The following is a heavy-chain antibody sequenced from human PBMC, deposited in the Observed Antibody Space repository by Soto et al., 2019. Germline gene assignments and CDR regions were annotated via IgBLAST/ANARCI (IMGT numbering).Heavy chain of an antibody. D-gene: IGHD2-2*01. CDR3: ARGIGYCSSINCYSSRRLRFDS. CDR2: VNHSGTT. V-gene: IGHV4-34*01. Sequence: QVQLQQWGAGLLKPSETLSLTCAVYGGSFSGYYWTWIRQSPEKGLEWIGAVNHSGTTYYNPSLKTRVTISVHTPKNQCSLKISSVTASDTAVYYCARGIGYCSSINCYSSRRLRFDSWGQGTLVTVSS. CDR1: GGSFSGYY. J-gene: IGHJ4*02.